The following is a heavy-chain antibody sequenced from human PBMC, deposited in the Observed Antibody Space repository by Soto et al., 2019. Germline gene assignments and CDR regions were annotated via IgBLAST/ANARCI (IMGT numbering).Heavy chain of an antibody. D-gene: IGHD6-19*01. Sequence: GASVKVSCKASGYTFINYDINWVRQAPGQGLEWMGWISASNGKTNYAQKLQGRVTMTTDTSTSTAYMELRSLRSDDTAVYYCARANYRGIAVVWFDPWGQGTLVTVSS. V-gene: IGHV1-18*01. CDR1: GYTFINYD. CDR2: ISASNGKT. J-gene: IGHJ5*02. CDR3: ARANYRGIAVVWFDP.